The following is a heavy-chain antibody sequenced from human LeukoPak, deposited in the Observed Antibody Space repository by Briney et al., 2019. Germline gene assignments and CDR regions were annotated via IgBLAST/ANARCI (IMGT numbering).Heavy chain of an antibody. Sequence: SQTLSLTCTVSGGSISSGDYYWSWIRQPPGKGLEWIGYIYYSGSTYYNPSLKSRVTISVDTSKNQFSLKLSSVTAADTAAYYCARGRDYYGSGSYPDYWGQGTLVTVSS. CDR3: ARGRDYYGSGSYPDY. CDR1: GGSISSGDYY. D-gene: IGHD3-10*01. V-gene: IGHV4-30-4*01. CDR2: IYYSGST. J-gene: IGHJ4*02.